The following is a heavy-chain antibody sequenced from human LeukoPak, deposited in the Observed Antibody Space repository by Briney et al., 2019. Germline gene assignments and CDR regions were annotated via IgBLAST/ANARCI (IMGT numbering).Heavy chain of an antibody. CDR2: IYHSGST. Sequence: PSETLSLTCAVSGGSISSGGYSWCWIRQPPGKGLEWIGYIYHSGSTYYNPSLKSRVTISVDRSKNQFSLKLSSVTAADTAVYYCARGLGRGYNWFDPWGQGTLVTVSS. CDR3: ARGLGRGYNWFDP. J-gene: IGHJ5*02. V-gene: IGHV4-30-2*01. D-gene: IGHD3-10*01. CDR1: GGSISSGGYS.